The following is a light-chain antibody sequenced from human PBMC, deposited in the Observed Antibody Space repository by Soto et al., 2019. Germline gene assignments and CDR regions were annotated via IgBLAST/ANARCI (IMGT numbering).Light chain of an antibody. V-gene: IGLV2-14*01. Sequence: HSALTQPASMSGSPGQSVTISCAGTSSDIGGYNYVSWYQHHPGTAPKLIIYDVSSRPSGVSHRFSASKSGNTASLTISGLQAEDEADYYCSSFSVASPLFGTGTKVTV. CDR2: DVS. CDR3: SSFSVASPL. CDR1: SSDIGGYNY. J-gene: IGLJ1*01.